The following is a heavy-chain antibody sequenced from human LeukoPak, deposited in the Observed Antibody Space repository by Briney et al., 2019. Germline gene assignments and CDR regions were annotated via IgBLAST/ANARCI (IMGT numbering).Heavy chain of an antibody. V-gene: IGHV3-48*01. D-gene: IGHD6-19*01. CDR1: GFTFSSYN. CDR2: ISSGSSTI. Sequence: GGSLRLSCAASGFTFSSYNMNWVRQAPGKGLDWVSYISSGSSTIYYADSVKGRFTISRDNAKNSLYLQMNSLRAEDTAVYYCARDHPYSSGWLALGYFDYWGQGTLVTVSS. CDR3: ARDHPYSSGWLALGYFDY. J-gene: IGHJ4*02.